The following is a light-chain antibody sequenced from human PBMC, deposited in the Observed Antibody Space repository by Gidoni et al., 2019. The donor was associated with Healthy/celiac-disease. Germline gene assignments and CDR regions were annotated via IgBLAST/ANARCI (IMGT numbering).Light chain of an antibody. CDR2: AAS. J-gene: IGKJ4*01. CDR3: QQSYSTPLT. Sequence: DSQMTQAPSSLSASVGARVPSTCRASQSISSYLNWYQQKPGKAPKLLIYAASRLQSGVPSRFSGSGSGTDFTLTIISLQPEDFATYYCQQSYSTPLTFGGGTKVEIK. V-gene: IGKV1-39*01. CDR1: QSISSY.